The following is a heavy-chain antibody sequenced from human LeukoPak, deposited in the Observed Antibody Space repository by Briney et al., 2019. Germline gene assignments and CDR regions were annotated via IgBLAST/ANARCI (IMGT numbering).Heavy chain of an antibody. J-gene: IGHJ6*03. CDR3: ARGESYGWLSYYYYYMDV. CDR1: GYSISSGYY. V-gene: IGHV4-38-2*02. CDR2: IYHSGST. Sequence: SETLSLTCTVSGYSISSGYYWGWIRQPPGKGLEWIGSIYHSGSTYYNPSLKSRVTISVDTSKNQFSLKLSSVTAADTAVYYCARGESYGWLSYYYYYMDVWGKGTTVTVSS. D-gene: IGHD3-9*01.